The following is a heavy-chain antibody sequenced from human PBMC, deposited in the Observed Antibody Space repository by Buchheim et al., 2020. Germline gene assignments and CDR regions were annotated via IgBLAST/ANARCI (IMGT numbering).Heavy chain of an antibody. D-gene: IGHD3-16*01. CDR1: GGSFSGYY. J-gene: IGHJ4*02. CDR3: AREVRLPKRYYFDY. CDR2: INHSGST. V-gene: IGHV4-34*01. Sequence: QVQLQQWGAGLLKPSETLSLTCAVYGGSFSGYYWSWIRQPPGKGLEWIGEINHSGSTNYNPSLKSRVTIPVDTSKNQFSLKLSSVTAADTAVYYCAREVRLPKRYYFDYWGQGTL.